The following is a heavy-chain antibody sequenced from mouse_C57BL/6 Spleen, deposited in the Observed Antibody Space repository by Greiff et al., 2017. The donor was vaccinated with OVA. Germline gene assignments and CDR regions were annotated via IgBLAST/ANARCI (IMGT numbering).Heavy chain of an antibody. V-gene: IGHV5-17*01. CDR3: ARLATVVAHWYFDV. CDR1: GFTFSDYG. D-gene: IGHD1-1*01. CDR2: ISSGSSTI. Sequence: EVKLVESGGGLVKPGGSLKLSCAASGFTFSDYGMHWVRQAPEKGLEWVAYISSGSSTIYYADTVKGRFTISRDNAKKTLFLRMTSLRSEGTAMYYCARLATVVAHWYFDVWGTGTTVTVSS. J-gene: IGHJ1*03.